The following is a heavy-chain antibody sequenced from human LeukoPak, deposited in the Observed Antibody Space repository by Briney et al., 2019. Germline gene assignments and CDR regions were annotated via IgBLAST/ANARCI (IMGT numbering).Heavy chain of an antibody. J-gene: IGHJ4*02. Sequence: GGSLRPSCAASGFTFSSYAMHWVRQAPGKGLEWVAVISYDGSNKYYADSVKGRFTISRDNSKNTLYLQMNSLRAEDTAVYYCARDRPYCSGGSCYPRGLDYWGQGTLVTVSS. CDR1: GFTFSSYA. V-gene: IGHV3-30-3*01. CDR3: ARDRPYCSGGSCYPRGLDY. D-gene: IGHD2-15*01. CDR2: ISYDGSNK.